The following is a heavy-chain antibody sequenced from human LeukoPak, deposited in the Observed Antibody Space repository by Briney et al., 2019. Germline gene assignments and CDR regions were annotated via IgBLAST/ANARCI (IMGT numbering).Heavy chain of an antibody. CDR1: GGSISSSTSY. V-gene: IGHV4-39*01. CDR3: ARHGSTDYFDY. Sequence: SETLSLTCAVSGGSISSSTSYWGWIRQPPGKGLEWIGRIYYSGSTFYNPSLKCRVTISVDTSKNQFSLRLSSVTAADTAVYYCARHGSTDYFDYWGQGTLVTVSS. D-gene: IGHD2-2*03. CDR2: IYYSGST. J-gene: IGHJ4*02.